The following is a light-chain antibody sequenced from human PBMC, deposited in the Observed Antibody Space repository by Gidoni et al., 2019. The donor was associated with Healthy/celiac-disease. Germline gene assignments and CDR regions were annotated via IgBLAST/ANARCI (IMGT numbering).Light chain of an antibody. V-gene: IGLV1-51*01. CDR2: DNN. J-gene: IGLJ3*02. CDR1: SSNIGNNY. CDR3: GTWDSSLSANWV. Sequence: SVLTQPPSVSAAPGQKVTISCSGSSSNIGNNYVTWYQQRPGTAPKLLIYDNNKRPSGIPDRFSGSKSGTSATLGITGLQTGDEADYYCGTWDSSLSANWVFGGGTKLTVL.